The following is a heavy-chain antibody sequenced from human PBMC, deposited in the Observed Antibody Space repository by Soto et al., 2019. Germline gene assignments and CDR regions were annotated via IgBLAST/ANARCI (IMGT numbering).Heavy chain of an antibody. V-gene: IGHV1-18*01. D-gene: IGHD6-19*01. Sequence: ASVKVSCKASGYTFTSYGISWVRQAPGQGLEWMGWISAYNGNTNYAQKLQGRVTMTTDTSTSTAYMELRSLRSDDTAVYYCARDRSSSGWYVDAFDIWGQGKMVTVSS. J-gene: IGHJ3*02. CDR3: ARDRSSSGWYVDAFDI. CDR1: GYTFTSYG. CDR2: ISAYNGNT.